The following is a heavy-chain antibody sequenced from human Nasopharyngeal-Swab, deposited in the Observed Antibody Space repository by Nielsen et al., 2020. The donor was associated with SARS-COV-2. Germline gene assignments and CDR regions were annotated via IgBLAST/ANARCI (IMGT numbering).Heavy chain of an antibody. D-gene: IGHD4-17*01. J-gene: IGHJ5*02. V-gene: IGHV2-5*02. CDR2: IYWDDDK. CDR3: ARDATVTKRSNWFDP. Sequence: WIRQPPGKALEWLALIYWDDDKRYSPSLKSRLTITKDTSKNQVVLTMTNMDPVDTATYYCARDATVTKRSNWFDPWGQGTLVTVSS.